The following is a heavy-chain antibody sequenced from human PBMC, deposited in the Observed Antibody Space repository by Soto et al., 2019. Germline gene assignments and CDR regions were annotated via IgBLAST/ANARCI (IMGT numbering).Heavy chain of an antibody. V-gene: IGHV1-3*01. Sequence: ASVKVSCKASGYTFTNYAMHWVRQAPGQRLEGMGWINAGNGNTKYAQKFQGRATMTRAPPASTAYMELSSLRSEDTALDYCASDAPVVLFDYRAQGILVTVSS. CDR2: INAGNGNT. D-gene: IGHD2-15*01. CDR3: ASDAPVVLFDY. CDR1: GYTFTNYA. J-gene: IGHJ4*02.